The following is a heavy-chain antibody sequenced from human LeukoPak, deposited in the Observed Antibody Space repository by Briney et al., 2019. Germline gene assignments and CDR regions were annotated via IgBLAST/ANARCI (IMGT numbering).Heavy chain of an antibody. D-gene: IGHD2-15*01. CDR1: GFTFRSYS. V-gene: IGHV3-48*01. Sequence: GGSLRLSCGASGFTFRSYSMSWVRQAPGKGLEWISYISTGGSTMYYADSVKGRFTIARDDAQNSLSLQMNSLRADDTAVYYCNKEAGYCSGGGCYRWFDSWGQGTLVTVSS. CDR3: NKEAGYCSGGGCYRWFDS. CDR2: ISTGGSTM. J-gene: IGHJ5*01.